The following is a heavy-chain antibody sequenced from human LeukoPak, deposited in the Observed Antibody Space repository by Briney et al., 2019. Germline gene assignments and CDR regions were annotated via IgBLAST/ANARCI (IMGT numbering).Heavy chain of an antibody. Sequence: GGSLRLSCAASGFTFSSYGMHWVRQAPGKGLEWVSYISSSGSTIYYADSVKGRFTISRDNAQNTLYLQMNSLRADDTAIYSCAKSRPGTYYLDHWGQGTLVTVSS. CDR2: ISSSGSTI. CDR1: GFTFSSYG. D-gene: IGHD3-10*01. CDR3: AKSRPGTYYLDH. J-gene: IGHJ4*02. V-gene: IGHV3-48*01.